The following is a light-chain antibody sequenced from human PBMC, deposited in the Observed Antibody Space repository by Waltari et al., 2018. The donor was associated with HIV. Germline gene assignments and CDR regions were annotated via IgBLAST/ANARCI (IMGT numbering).Light chain of an antibody. CDR1: QSISSW. V-gene: IGKV1-5*03. CDR2: TAS. J-gene: IGKJ1*01. CDR3: QQYQSYSWDP. Sequence: DIQMTQSPSTLSASVGDRVTITCRASQSISSWLAWYQQKLGKAPKLLIYTASSLDSGLPARFRRSGSGTEFRLTISSLQPDAFATYYCQQYQSYSWDPFGQGTKVEIK.